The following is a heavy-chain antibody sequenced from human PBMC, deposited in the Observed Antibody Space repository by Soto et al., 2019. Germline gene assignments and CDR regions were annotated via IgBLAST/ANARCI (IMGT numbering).Heavy chain of an antibody. CDR2: IFPNVGTA. J-gene: IGHJ4*02. Sequence: SVKVSCKASGGSFSTNEIDWVRQAPGQGLEWMGRIFPNVGTADYAQKFQGRLTIIVDESTTTVYMDLSRLTSADTAVYYCAREGRDFWSGPFDYWGQGTLVTVSS. V-gene: IGHV1-69*13. CDR3: AREGRDFWSGPFDY. CDR1: GGSFSTNE. D-gene: IGHD3-3*01.